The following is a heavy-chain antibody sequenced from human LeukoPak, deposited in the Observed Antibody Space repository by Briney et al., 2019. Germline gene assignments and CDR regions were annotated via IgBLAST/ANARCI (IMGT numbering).Heavy chain of an antibody. Sequence: SETLSLTCTVSGGSINSHYWSWIRQPPGKGLEWIGFVYYSGRTKYSPSLQSRVTISVETSENNFSLKLTSVTAADTAVYYCARLLDNDSSGDPDTFDMWGQGTVVTVSS. J-gene: IGHJ3*02. D-gene: IGHD3-22*01. CDR3: ARLLDNDSSGDPDTFDM. V-gene: IGHV4-59*11. CDR2: VYYSGRT. CDR1: GGSINSHY.